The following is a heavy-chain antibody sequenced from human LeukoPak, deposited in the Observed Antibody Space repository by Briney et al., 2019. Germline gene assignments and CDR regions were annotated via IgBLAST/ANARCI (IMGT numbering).Heavy chain of an antibody. J-gene: IGHJ4*02. CDR3: AKLELAYCGGDCYGTDFFDY. V-gene: IGHV3-30*18. CDR1: GFTFSSYV. Sequence: PGGSLRLSCAASGFTFSSYVMNWVRQAPGKGLEWVAVISYDGSNKYYADSVKGRFTISRDNSKNTLYLQMNSLRAEDTAVYYCAKLELAYCGGDCYGTDFFDYWGQGTLVTVSS. CDR2: ISYDGSNK. D-gene: IGHD2-21*02.